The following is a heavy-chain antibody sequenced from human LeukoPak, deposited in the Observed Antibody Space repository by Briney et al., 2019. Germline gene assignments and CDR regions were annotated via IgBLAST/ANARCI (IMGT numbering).Heavy chain of an antibody. D-gene: IGHD3-10*01. CDR1: GFTFSSYG. CDR3: AKDLEYYGSGSLYYFDY. J-gene: IGHJ4*02. CDR2: IRYDGSNK. Sequence: GGSLRLSCAASGFTFSSYGMHWVRQAPGKGLEWVAFIRYDGSNKYYADSVKGRFTISRDNSKNTLYLQMNSLRAEDTAVYYCAKDLEYYGSGSLYYFDYWGQGTLVTVSS. V-gene: IGHV3-30*02.